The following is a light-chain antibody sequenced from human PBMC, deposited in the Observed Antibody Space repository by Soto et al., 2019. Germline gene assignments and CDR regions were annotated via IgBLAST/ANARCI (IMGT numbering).Light chain of an antibody. CDR2: DVS. CDR1: SSDVGGYKY. Sequence: QSVLTQPASVSGSPGQSITISCTGTSSDVGGYKYVSWYQQHPGKAPKLIIYDVSNRPSGVSNRFSGSKSGYTASLTISGLQAEDEADYYCSSNTASNSVVFGGGTKLTVL. V-gene: IGLV2-14*03. CDR3: SSNTASNSVV. J-gene: IGLJ2*01.